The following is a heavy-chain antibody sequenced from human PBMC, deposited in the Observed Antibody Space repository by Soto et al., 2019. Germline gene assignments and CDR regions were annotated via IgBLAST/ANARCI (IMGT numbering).Heavy chain of an antibody. CDR3: ARALRGYSGYDHSYYFDY. CDR2: MNPNSGNI. CDR1: GYTFTNHD. V-gene: IGHV1-8*01. J-gene: IGHJ4*02. Sequence: QVQLVQSGAEVKMPGASVKVSCKASGYTFTNHDINWVRQATGQGLEWMGWMNPNSGNIGYAQKFKGRPTLTRNTSINTAYMELSGLAFDDTAVYYCARALRGYSGYDHSYYFDYWGQETLITVSS. D-gene: IGHD5-12*01.